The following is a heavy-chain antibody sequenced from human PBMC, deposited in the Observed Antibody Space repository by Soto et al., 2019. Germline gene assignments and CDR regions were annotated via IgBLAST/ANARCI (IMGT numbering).Heavy chain of an antibody. V-gene: IGHV4-39*01. CDR2: IYYSGST. J-gene: IGHJ5*02. CDR1: GGSISSSSYY. Sequence: PSETLSLTCTVSGGSISSSSYYWGWIRQPPGKGLEWIGSIYYSGSTYYNPSLKSRVTISVDTSKNQFSLKLSSVTAADTAVYYCASTGYYDFWNGCWAPFDPWGQGTLVTVSS. CDR3: ASTGYYDFWNGCWAPFDP. D-gene: IGHD3-3*01.